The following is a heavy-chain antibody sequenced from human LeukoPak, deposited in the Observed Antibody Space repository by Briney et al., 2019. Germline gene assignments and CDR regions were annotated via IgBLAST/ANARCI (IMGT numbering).Heavy chain of an antibody. Sequence: GGSLRLSCAASGFTFSTYGMHWVRQAPGKGLEWVAFIRSDGINKYYADSVKGRFTISRDNSKNTLYLQMNSLRAEDTAVYYCAKGRNYYYMDVWGKGTTVTISS. CDR3: AKGRNYYYMDV. CDR1: GFTFSTYG. J-gene: IGHJ6*03. V-gene: IGHV3-30*02. CDR2: IRSDGINK.